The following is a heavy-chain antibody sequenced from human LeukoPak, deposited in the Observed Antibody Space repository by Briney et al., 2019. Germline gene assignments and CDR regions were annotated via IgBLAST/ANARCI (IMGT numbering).Heavy chain of an antibody. V-gene: IGHV3-7*04. CDR2: IKQDASDK. J-gene: IGHJ3*02. CDR3: VRDFQSAFDI. Sequence: SGGSLRLSCVASGFTFSDRWMSWVRQAPGKGLEWVANIKQDASDKYYVGSVKGRFTISRDNAKNSLYLQMNSLRADDTAVYYCVRDFQSAFDIWGQGTMVTVSS. CDR1: GFTFSDRW.